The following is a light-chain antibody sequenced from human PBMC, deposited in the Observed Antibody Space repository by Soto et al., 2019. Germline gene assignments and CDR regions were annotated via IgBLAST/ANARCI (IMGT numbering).Light chain of an antibody. J-gene: IGKJ1*01. CDR2: GAS. CDR3: QQYGSPPGT. V-gene: IGKV3-20*01. CDR1: QSVSRSY. Sequence: IVLTQSPGTLSLSPGERATLSCRASQSVSRSYLAWYQQKPGQAPRLLFYGASTRATGIPDRFSGSGSGTDFTLTISRLEPEDFAVYYCQQYGSPPGTFGQGTKVEIK.